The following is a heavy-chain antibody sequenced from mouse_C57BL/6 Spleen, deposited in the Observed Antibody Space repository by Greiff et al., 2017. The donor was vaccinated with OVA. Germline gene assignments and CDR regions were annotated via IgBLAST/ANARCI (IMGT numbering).Heavy chain of an antibody. V-gene: IGHV1-59*01. D-gene: IGHD1-1*01. J-gene: IGHJ4*01. CDR1: GYTFTSYW. Sequence: QVQLQQPGAELVRPGTSVKLSCKASGYTFTSYWMHWVKQRPGQGLEWIGVIDPSDSYTNYNQKFKGKATLTVDTSSSTAYMQLSSLASEDSAVYYCARGTTVVDMDYWGQGTSVTVSS. CDR2: IDPSDSYT. CDR3: ARGTTVVDMDY.